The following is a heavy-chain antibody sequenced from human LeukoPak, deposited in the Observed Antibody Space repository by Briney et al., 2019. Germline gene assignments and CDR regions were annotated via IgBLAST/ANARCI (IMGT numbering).Heavy chain of an antibody. J-gene: IGHJ6*03. V-gene: IGHV4-59*12. D-gene: IGHD2-2*01. CDR3: ARERSTPSYYYYYYMDV. CDR1: DGPISAYY. CDR2: IYYSGST. Sequence: SETLSLTCTVSDGPISAYYWSWIRQPPGKGLEWIGRIYYSGSTNYNPSLKSRVTISVDTSKNQFSLKLSSVTAADTAVYYCARERSTPSYYYYYYMDVWGKGTTVTVSS.